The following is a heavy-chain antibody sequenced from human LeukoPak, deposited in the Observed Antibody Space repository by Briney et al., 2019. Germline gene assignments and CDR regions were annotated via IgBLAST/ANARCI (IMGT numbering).Heavy chain of an antibody. CDR1: GFTFSSYA. V-gene: IGHV3-23*01. Sequence: GGSLRLSCAASGFTFSSYAMSWVRQAPGKGLEWVSAISGRGGSTYFADSVKGRFIISRDNAKNTLYLQMNSLRAEDTAVYYCAKTLEMATIYDYWGQGTLVTVSS. D-gene: IGHD5-24*01. CDR2: ISGRGGST. J-gene: IGHJ4*02. CDR3: AKTLEMATIYDY.